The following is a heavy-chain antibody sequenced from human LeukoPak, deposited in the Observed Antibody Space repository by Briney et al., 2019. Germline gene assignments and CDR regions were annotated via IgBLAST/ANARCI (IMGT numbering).Heavy chain of an antibody. CDR3: AKDPDSSGWYFGAGVFDY. Sequence: GGSPRLSCAASGFTFSSYAMSWVRQAPGKGLEWVSAISGSGGSTYYADSVKGRFTISRDNSKNTLYLQMNSLRAEDTAVYYCAKDPDSSGWYFGAGVFDYWGQGTLVTVSS. CDR1: GFTFSSYA. D-gene: IGHD6-19*01. J-gene: IGHJ4*02. CDR2: ISGSGGST. V-gene: IGHV3-23*01.